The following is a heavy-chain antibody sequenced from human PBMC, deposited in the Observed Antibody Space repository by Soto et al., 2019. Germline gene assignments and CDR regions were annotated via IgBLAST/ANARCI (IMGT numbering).Heavy chain of an antibody. D-gene: IGHD6-19*01. Sequence: QVQLQESGPGLVKPSGTLSLTCAVSGGSINSNNWWSWVRQPPGKGLEWIGQIYHTGSTNYDPSLKGRVTISVDKAKNQFSLNLTSVTAADTAVYYCAEGVVAGLSGNWGQGALVIVSS. J-gene: IGHJ4*02. CDR1: GGSINSNNW. CDR2: IYHTGST. V-gene: IGHV4-4*02. CDR3: AEGVVAGLSGN.